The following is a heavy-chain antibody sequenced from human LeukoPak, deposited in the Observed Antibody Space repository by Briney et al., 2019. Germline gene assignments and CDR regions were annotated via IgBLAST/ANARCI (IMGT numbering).Heavy chain of an antibody. CDR2: IYYSGST. CDR3: ARDLMVRGPRLAFDI. CDR1: GGSISSGGYY. D-gene: IGHD3-10*01. V-gene: IGHV4-61*08. Sequence: KSSETLSLTCTVSGGSISSGGYYWSWIRQPPGKGLEWIGYIYYSGSTNYNPSLKSRVTISVDTSKNQFSLKLSSVTAADTAVYYCARDLMVRGPRLAFDIWGQGAMVTVSS. J-gene: IGHJ3*02.